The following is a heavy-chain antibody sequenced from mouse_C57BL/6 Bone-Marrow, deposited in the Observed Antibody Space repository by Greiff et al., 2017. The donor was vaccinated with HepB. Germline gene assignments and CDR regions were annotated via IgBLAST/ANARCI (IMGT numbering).Heavy chain of an antibody. D-gene: IGHD5-1*01. V-gene: IGHV1-64*01. CDR2: IHPNSGST. J-gene: IGHJ3*01. Sequence: QVQLKQPGAELVKPGASVKLSCKASGYTFTSYWMHWVKQRPGQGLEWIGMIHPNSGSTNYNEKFKSKTTLTVDKSSSTAYMQLSSLTSEDSAVYYCARLPRSWFAYWGQGTLVTVSA. CDR1: GYTFTSYW. CDR3: ARLPRSWFAY.